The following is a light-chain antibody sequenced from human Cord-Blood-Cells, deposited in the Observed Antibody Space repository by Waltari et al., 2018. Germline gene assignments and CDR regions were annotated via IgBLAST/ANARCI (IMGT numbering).Light chain of an antibody. V-gene: IGLV2-11*01. CDR2: DVS. CDR1: SSDVGGYHY. J-gene: IGLJ1*01. Sequence: QSALTQPRSVSGSPGQAVTIPCTGTSSDVGGYHYVSWYQQHPGKAPKLMIYDVSKRPSGVPDRFSGSKSGNTASLTISGLQAEDVADYYCCSYAGSYTFYVFGTGTKVTVL. CDR3: CSYAGSYTFYV.